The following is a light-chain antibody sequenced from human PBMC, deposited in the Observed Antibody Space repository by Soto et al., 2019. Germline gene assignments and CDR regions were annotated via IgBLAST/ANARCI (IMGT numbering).Light chain of an antibody. J-gene: IGKJ4*01. Sequence: EIVMTQFQDTLSVSPGERATLSCRASQSVGTYLAWYQQQPGQPPRLLVYGASTRASGSPARFRGSGSGTEFTPNINYLRSEDAAVYYCQQYDNWVTFGGGTRVEI. V-gene: IGKV3D-15*01. CDR1: QSVGTY. CDR3: QQYDNWVT. CDR2: GAS.